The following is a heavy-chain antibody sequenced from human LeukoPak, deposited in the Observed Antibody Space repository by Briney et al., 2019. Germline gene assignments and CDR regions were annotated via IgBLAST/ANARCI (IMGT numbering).Heavy chain of an antibody. J-gene: IGHJ6*02. V-gene: IGHV1-18*01. CDR2: ISAYNGNT. CDR1: GYTFTSYG. D-gene: IGHD1-26*01. Sequence: ASVKVSCKASGYTFTSYGISWVRRAPGQGLEWMGWISAYNGNTNYAQKLQGRVTMTTDTSTSTAYMELRSLRSDDTAVYYCASWGVDEVGATWDPYYYGMDVWGQGTTVTVSS. CDR3: ASWGVDEVGATWDPYYYGMDV.